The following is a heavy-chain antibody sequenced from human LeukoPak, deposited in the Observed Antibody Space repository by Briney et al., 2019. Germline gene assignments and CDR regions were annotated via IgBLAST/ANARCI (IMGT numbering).Heavy chain of an antibody. J-gene: IGHJ3*02. CDR3: AKLILSSHCGGDCYPLRQDAFDI. D-gene: IGHD2-21*02. CDR1: GFTLDDYT. V-gene: IGHV3-43*01. Sequence: PGGSLRLSCAASGFTLDDYTMHWVRQAPGKGLEWVSLISWDGGSTYYADSVKGRFTISRDNSKNSLYLQMNSLRTEDTALYYCAKLILSSHCGGDCYPLRQDAFDIWGQGTMVTVSS. CDR2: ISWDGGST.